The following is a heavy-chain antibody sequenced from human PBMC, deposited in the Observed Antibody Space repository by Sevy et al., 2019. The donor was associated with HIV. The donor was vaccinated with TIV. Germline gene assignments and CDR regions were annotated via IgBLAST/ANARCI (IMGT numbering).Heavy chain of an antibody. V-gene: IGHV3-53*01. CDR2: IYSGGST. D-gene: IGHD4-17*01. CDR3: ARDRYYGAAGAFDI. CDR1: GFTVSSNY. Sequence: GGSLRLSCAASGFTVSSNYMSWVRQAPGKGLEWVSVIYSGGSTNYADSVKGRFTISRDNSKNTLYLQMNSLRAEDTAVYYCARDRYYGAAGAFDIWGQGTMVTVSS. J-gene: IGHJ3*02.